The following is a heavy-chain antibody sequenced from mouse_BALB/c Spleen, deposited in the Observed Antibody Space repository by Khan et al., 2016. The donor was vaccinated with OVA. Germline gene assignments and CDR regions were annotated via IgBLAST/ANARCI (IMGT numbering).Heavy chain of an antibody. D-gene: IGHD4-1*01. CDR2: INSDGGYT. V-gene: IGHV5-6*01. J-gene: IGHJ3*01. CDR1: GFTFSAYG. Sequence: EVELVESGGDLVKPGGSLSLSCAASGFTFSAYGMAWVRQAPDKRLEWVATINSDGGYTYYPDTVKGRFTISRNNAENTLSLQMSSLKSEDTAIYYCASHLTGSFAYWGQGTLVTVSA. CDR3: ASHLTGSFAY.